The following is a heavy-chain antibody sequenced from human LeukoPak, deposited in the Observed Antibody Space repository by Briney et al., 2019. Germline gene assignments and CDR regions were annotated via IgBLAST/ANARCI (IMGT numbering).Heavy chain of an antibody. CDR3: ARWRVRRPGGFDY. CDR1: GGSFSDYY. Sequence: SETLSLTCAVYGGSFSDYYWSWIRQPPGKGLEWIGEINHRGSTNYNPSLKSRVTISVDTSKNQFSLKLSSVTAADTAVYYCARWRVRRPGGFDYWGQGTLVTVSS. CDR2: INHRGST. D-gene: IGHD1-26*01. V-gene: IGHV4-34*01. J-gene: IGHJ4*02.